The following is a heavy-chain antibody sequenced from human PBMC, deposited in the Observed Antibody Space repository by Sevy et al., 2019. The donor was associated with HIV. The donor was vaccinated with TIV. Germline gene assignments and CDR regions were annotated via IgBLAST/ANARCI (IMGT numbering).Heavy chain of an antibody. J-gene: IGHJ4*02. CDR2: IKGDGSDK. D-gene: IGHD3-16*01. CDR1: GFTFSVYW. V-gene: IGHV3-7*01. Sequence: GESLKISCAASGFTFSVYWMNWVRQAPGKGLEWVANIKGDGSDKHYVDSVEGGFTISRDNGKNLLYLQMNSLRVEDTAVYYCAHETIGRFDSWGQGTLVTVSS. CDR3: AHETIGRFDS.